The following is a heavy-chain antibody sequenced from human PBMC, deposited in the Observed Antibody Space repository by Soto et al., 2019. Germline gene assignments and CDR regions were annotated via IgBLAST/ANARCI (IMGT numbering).Heavy chain of an antibody. Sequence: GGSLRLSCAASGFTFSSYGMHWVRQAPGKGLEWVGRIKSKTDGGTTDYAAPVKGRFTISRDDSKNTLYLQMNSLKTEDTAVYYCTTADYYDSSGYYRFDYWGQGTLVTVSS. D-gene: IGHD3-22*01. V-gene: IGHV3-15*01. J-gene: IGHJ4*02. CDR3: TTADYYDSSGYYRFDY. CDR1: GFTFSSYG. CDR2: IKSKTDGGTT.